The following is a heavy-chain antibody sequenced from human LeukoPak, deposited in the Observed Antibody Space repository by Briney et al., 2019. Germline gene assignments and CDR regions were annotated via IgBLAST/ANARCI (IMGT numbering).Heavy chain of an antibody. CDR3: ASGGNYYFDY. J-gene: IGHJ4*02. CDR1: GFTFSSYA. D-gene: IGHD3-16*01. Sequence: SGGSLRLSCAASGFTFSSYAMHWVRQAPGKGLEWVAVISYDGSNKYYADSVKGRFPISRDNSKNTLYLQMNSLRAEDTAVYYCASGGNYYFDYWGQGTLVTVSS. CDR2: ISYDGSNK. V-gene: IGHV3-30-3*01.